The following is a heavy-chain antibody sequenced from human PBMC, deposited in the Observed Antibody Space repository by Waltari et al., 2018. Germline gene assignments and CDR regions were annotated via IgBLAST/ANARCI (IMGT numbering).Heavy chain of an antibody. J-gene: IGHJ4*02. V-gene: IGHV4-38-2*01. Sequence: QVQLQESGPGPVKPSETLSLTCAVSGYSISSGYYWGWIRQPPGKGLEWIGSIYHSGSTYYNPSLKSRVTISVDTSKNQFSLKLSSVTAADTAVYYCARCYDSSGWPYYWGQGTLVTVSS. D-gene: IGHD3-22*01. CDR1: GYSISSGYY. CDR3: ARCYDSSGWPYY. CDR2: IYHSGST.